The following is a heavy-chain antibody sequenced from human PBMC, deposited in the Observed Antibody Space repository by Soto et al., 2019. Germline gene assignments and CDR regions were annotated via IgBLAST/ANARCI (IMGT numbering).Heavy chain of an antibody. CDR3: AKIGGGG. J-gene: IGHJ4*02. CDR1: GFTFSGYA. CDR2: IDGRAVDT. D-gene: IGHD3-10*01. V-gene: IGHV3-23*01. Sequence: EVQLLESGGGLVQPGGSLRLSCAASGFTFSGYAMAWVRQAPGKGLEWVSTIDGRAVDTYYADSVKGRLTISRDNSNNKVHLQMTSLRAAAPAVYYCAKIGGGGWGQGTLVTVSS.